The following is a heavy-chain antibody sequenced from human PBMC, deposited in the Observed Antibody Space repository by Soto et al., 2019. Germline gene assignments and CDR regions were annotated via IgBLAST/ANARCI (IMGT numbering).Heavy chain of an antibody. CDR2: ISWDGRST. D-gene: IGHD3-22*01. J-gene: IGHJ4*01. Sequence: GGSLRLSCAASGFTFDDYSMHWVRQAPGKGLEWVSLISWDGRSTYYADSVKGRFTITRDDSRNMVYMQMNSLNTEDTAVYYCTTDSYTTMIEVRFDYWGHGTLVTVSS. CDR1: GFTFDDYS. V-gene: IGHV3-43*01. CDR3: TTDSYTTMIEVRFDY.